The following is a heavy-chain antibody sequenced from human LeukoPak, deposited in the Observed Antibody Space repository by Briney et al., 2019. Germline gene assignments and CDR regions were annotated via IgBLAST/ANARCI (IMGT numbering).Heavy chain of an antibody. J-gene: IGHJ4*02. CDR3: ARNGYFNY. D-gene: IGHD1-14*01. CDR2: IDTSGDTI. CDR1: GFTFSTFE. Sequence: GGSLRLSCAASGFTFSTFEMNWVRQAPEKGLEWVSYIDTSGDTIYYADSVKGRFTISRDNAKNSLYLQMNSLRAEDTAVYHCARNGYFNYWGQGTLVTVSS. V-gene: IGHV3-48*03.